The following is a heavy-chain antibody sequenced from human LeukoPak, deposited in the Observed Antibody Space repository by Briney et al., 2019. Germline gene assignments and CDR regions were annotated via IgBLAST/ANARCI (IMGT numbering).Heavy chain of an antibody. CDR1: GFTFSSYW. Sequence: GGSLRLSCAASGFTFSSYWMIWVRQAPGKGLEWVANIRQDGSEKYYVASVKGRFTISRDNAKNSLYLQMNSLRAEDTAVYYCARDRPLVRGYYYYYYMDVWGKGTTVTVSS. CDR2: IRQDGSEK. V-gene: IGHV3-7*01. J-gene: IGHJ6*03. D-gene: IGHD6-6*01. CDR3: ARDRPLVRGYYYYYYMDV.